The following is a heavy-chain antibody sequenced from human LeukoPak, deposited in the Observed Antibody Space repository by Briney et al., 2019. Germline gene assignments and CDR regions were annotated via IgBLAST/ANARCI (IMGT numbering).Heavy chain of an antibody. CDR1: GFTLCNYG. J-gene: IGHJ6*04. CDR3: AKDIRLLWFGELLYSPPGYGMDV. V-gene: IGHV3-23*01. CDR2: FIGRGGRT. D-gene: IGHD3-10*01. Sequence: PGGAPRPPSAAPGFTLCNYGLNWGPPAPREGGEGGSAFIGRGGRTYYADSVKGRFTISRDNSKNTLYLQMNSLRAEDTAVYYCAKDIRLLWFGELLYSPPGYGMDVWGKGTTVTVSS.